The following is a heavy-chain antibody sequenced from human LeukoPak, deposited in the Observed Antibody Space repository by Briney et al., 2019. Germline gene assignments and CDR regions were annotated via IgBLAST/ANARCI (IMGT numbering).Heavy chain of an antibody. Sequence: SQTLSLTCTVSGGSISSGDYYWSWIRQPPGKGLEWIGYIYYSGSTYYNPSLKSRVTISVDTSKNQFSLKLSSVTAADTAVYYCARAWRRPIRATFDPWGQGTLVTVSS. CDR1: GGSISSGDYY. J-gene: IGHJ5*02. D-gene: IGHD6-25*01. V-gene: IGHV4-30-4*01. CDR2: IYYSGST. CDR3: ARAWRRPIRATFDP.